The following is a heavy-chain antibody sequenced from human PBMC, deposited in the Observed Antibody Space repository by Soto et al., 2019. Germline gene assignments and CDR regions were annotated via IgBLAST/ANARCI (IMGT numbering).Heavy chain of an antibody. J-gene: IGHJ4*02. Sequence: VHLLESGGGLVQPGGSLRLSCAASGFTFSSYGMHWVRQAPGKGLEWVAVIWYDGSNKYYADSVKGRFTISRDNSKNTLYLQMNSLRAEDTAVYYCARDIGMDTAMVADYWGQGTLVTVSS. CDR3: ARDIGMDTAMVADY. V-gene: IGHV3-33*01. CDR2: IWYDGSNK. CDR1: GFTFSSYG. D-gene: IGHD5-18*01.